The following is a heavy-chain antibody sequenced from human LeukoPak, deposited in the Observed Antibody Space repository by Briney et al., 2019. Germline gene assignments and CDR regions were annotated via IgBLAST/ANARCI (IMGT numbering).Heavy chain of an antibody. Sequence: ASVKVSCKASGYTFTSYGISWVRQAPGQGLEWMGWISAYNGNTNYAQKLQGRVTMTTDTSTSTAYMELRSLRSDDTAAYYCARLGYCSSTSCYDDYYYYYGMDVWGQGTTVTVSS. CDR3: ARLGYCSSTSCYDDYYYYYGMDV. CDR2: ISAYNGNT. CDR1: GYTFTSYG. J-gene: IGHJ6*02. D-gene: IGHD2-2*01. V-gene: IGHV1-18*01.